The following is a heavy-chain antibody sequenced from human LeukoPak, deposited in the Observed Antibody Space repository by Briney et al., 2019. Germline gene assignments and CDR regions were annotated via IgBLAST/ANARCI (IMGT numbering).Heavy chain of an antibody. J-gene: IGHJ4*02. Sequence: GGALRLSCAASGVMFPSYWMTWVRQAPGKGLEWVANIKQDGSEKYYVDSVKGRFTISRDNAKNSVYLQMNSLRAEDTAVYYCARRHHFGFLDSWGQGTLVTVSS. CDR2: IKQDGSEK. V-gene: IGHV3-7*04. D-gene: IGHD3-10*01. CDR1: GVMFPSYW. CDR3: ARRHHFGFLDS.